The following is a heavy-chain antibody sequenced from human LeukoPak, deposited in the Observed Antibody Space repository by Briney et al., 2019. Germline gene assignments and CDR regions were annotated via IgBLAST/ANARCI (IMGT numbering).Heavy chain of an antibody. J-gene: IGHJ4*02. V-gene: IGHV3-23*01. D-gene: IGHD5-24*01. CDR3: AKDRGPPRDGYKLGGFDY. Sequence: GGSLRLSCAASGFTFNSYAMSWVRQAPGKGLEGVSSISGSGHPHYADSVEGRSTISRDNSKNTLFLQMSSLRGEDTAVYYCAKDRGPPRDGYKLGGFDYWGQGTLVGVSS. CDR1: GFTFNSYA. CDR2: ISGSGHP.